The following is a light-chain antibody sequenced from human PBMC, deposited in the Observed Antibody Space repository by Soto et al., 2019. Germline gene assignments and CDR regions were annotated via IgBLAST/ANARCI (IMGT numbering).Light chain of an antibody. Sequence: EIVMTQAPATLSVSPGERATLSCRASQSVSSNLAWYQQKPGQAPRLLIYGAYTRATGIPARFSGSGSGTEFTLTISSLHSEDFAVYYCQQYNNWPITFGQGTRLEIK. J-gene: IGKJ5*01. V-gene: IGKV3-15*01. CDR1: QSVSSN. CDR2: GAY. CDR3: QQYNNWPIT.